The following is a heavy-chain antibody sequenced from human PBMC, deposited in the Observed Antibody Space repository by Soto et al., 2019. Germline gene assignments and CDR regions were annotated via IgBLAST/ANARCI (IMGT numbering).Heavy chain of an antibody. Sequence: PGGSLRLSCAVSGFTFTNYAMSWVRQAPGKGLEWVSGISASGGTTYYAESVKGRFTISRDNSRSTLYLQMNSLRVEDTAVYFCAKIIGTSWSDYWGQGTLVTVSS. V-gene: IGHV3-23*01. CDR3: AKIIGTSWSDY. CDR2: ISASGGTT. D-gene: IGHD2-2*01. CDR1: GFTFTNYA. J-gene: IGHJ4*02.